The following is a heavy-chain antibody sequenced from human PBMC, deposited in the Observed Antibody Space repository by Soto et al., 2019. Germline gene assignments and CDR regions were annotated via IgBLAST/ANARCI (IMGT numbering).Heavy chain of an antibody. D-gene: IGHD2-21*02. V-gene: IGHV4-59*08. CDR2: IYYSAST. CDR1: GGSISSYY. CDR3: ARHLPYCGGDCYSLDY. Sequence: SETLSLTCTVSGGSISSYYWSWIRQPPGKGLEWIGYIYYSASTNYSPSLKSRVTISVDTSKNQFSLNLSSVTAADTAVYYCARHLPYCGGDCYSLDYWGQGALVTVS. J-gene: IGHJ4*02.